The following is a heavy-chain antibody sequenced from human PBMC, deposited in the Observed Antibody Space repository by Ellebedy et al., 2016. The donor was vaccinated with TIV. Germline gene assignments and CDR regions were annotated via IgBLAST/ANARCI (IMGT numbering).Heavy chain of an antibody. CDR2: IYWDDDK. D-gene: IGHD1-1*01. CDR3: AHSQGLPLGTHEFDY. J-gene: IGHJ4*02. V-gene: IGHV2-5*02. CDR1: GFSLSNARMG. Sequence: SGPTLVKPTETLTLTCTVSGFSLSNARMGVSWIRQPPGKALEWLALIYWDDDKRYSPSLKSRLTITKDTSKNQVVLTMTNMDPVDTATYYCAHSQGLPLGTHEFDYWGQGTLVTVSS.